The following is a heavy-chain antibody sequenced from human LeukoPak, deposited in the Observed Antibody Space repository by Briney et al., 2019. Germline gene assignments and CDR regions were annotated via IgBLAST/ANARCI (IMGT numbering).Heavy chain of an antibody. CDR2: IYYSGST. D-gene: IGHD6-6*01. Sequence: SETLSLTCTVSGGSISSSSYYWGWIRQPPGKGLEWIGSIYYSGSTYYNLSLKSRVTISVDTSKNQFSLKLSSVTAADTAVYYCARRYLAARPYYYYYYMDVWGKGTTVTVSS. CDR1: GGSISSSSYY. V-gene: IGHV4-39*01. CDR3: ARRYLAARPYYYYYYMDV. J-gene: IGHJ6*03.